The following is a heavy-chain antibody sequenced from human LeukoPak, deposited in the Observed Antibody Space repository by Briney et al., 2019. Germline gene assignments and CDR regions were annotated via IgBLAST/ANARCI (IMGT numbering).Heavy chain of an antibody. D-gene: IGHD3-16*01. V-gene: IGHV3-74*01. CDR1: GFTFSSYW. CDR3: ALCDRGSYWYFNL. J-gene: IGHJ2*01. Sequence: PGGSLRLSCAASGFTFSSYWMHWVRQAPGKGLVWVSRINSDGSTTSYADSVKGRFTISRDNAKNTLYLQMNSLRAEDTAVYYCALCDRGSYWYFNLWGRGTLVTVSS. CDR2: INSDGSTT.